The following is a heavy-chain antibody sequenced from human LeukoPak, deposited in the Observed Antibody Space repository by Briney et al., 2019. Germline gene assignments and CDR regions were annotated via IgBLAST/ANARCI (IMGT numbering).Heavy chain of an antibody. D-gene: IGHD6-19*01. CDR2: ISGSGGST. CDR1: RFTFSSYT. CDR3: ARAKYSSGWDYFDY. J-gene: IGHJ4*02. Sequence: GGSLRLSCAASRFTFSSYTMSWVRQAPGKGLEWVSTISGSGGSTYYLDSVKGRFTISRDNSKNTLYLQMNSLRAEDTAVYYCARAKYSSGWDYFDYWGQGTLVTVSS. V-gene: IGHV3-23*01.